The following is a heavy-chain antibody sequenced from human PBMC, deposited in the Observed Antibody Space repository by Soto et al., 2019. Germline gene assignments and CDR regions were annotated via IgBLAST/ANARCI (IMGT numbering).Heavy chain of an antibody. D-gene: IGHD1-26*01. CDR1: GGTFTSYS. J-gene: IGHJ4*02. Sequence: QVQLVQSGAEVKKPGSSVKVSCKASGGTFTSYSINWVRQAPGQGLEWMGEIIPIFGTANSAQTFQGRVTITADESTSTAYMELSSLRSAGTAVDYGARDGGRHSGGVDHWGQGTLVTVSS. CDR3: ARDGGRHSGGVDH. CDR2: IIPIFGTA. V-gene: IGHV1-69*01.